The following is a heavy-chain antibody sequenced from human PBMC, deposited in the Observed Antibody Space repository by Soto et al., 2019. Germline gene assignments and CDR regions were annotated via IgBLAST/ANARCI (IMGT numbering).Heavy chain of an antibody. CDR2: ISGSGGST. V-gene: IGHV3-23*01. CDR3: AKDRVWGSGSGGLDY. D-gene: IGHD3-16*01. Sequence: GGSLRLSCAASGFTFSSYAMSWVRQAPGKGLEWVSAISGSGGSTYYADSVKGRFTISRDNSKNTLYLQMNSLRAEDTAVYYCAKDRVWGSGSGGLDYWGQGTLVTVSS. CDR1: GFTFSSYA. J-gene: IGHJ4*02.